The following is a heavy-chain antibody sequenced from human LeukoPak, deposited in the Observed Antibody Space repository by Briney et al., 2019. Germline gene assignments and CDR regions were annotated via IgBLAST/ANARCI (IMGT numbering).Heavy chain of an antibody. Sequence: SETLSLTCTVSGGSIISGGYYWSWIRQHPGKGLEWIGYIYYSGSTYYNPSLKSRVTISVDTSKNQFSLKLSSVTAADTAVYYCARADTAMVTGFDYWGQGTLVTVSS. V-gene: IGHV4-31*03. CDR1: GGSIISGGYY. D-gene: IGHD5-18*01. J-gene: IGHJ4*02. CDR2: IYYSGST. CDR3: ARADTAMVTGFDY.